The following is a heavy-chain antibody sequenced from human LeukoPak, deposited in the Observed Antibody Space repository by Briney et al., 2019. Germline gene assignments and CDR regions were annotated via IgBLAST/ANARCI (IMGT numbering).Heavy chain of an antibody. D-gene: IGHD3-22*01. CDR1: GGSFSGYY. CDR3: VREGIYDSSGYYDY. J-gene: IGHJ4*02. V-gene: IGHV4-59*10. Sequence: SETLSLTCAVYGGSFSGYYWSWIRQPAGKGLEWIGRIYGSGSTVYNPSLKSRVTMSVDTSKNQFSLRLSSVTAADTAVYYCVREGIYDSSGYYDYWGQGTLVTVSS. CDR2: IYGSGST.